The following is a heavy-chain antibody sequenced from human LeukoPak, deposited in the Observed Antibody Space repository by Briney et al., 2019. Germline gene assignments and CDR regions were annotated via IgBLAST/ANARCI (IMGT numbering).Heavy chain of an antibody. CDR1: GFTFNIFG. CDR3: ARDLKVAKAHYYYYGMDV. D-gene: IGHD2-15*01. CDR2: IYYDGSNQ. J-gene: IGHJ6*02. Sequence: PGESLRLSCAASGFTFNIFGMHWVRQAPGKGLEWVAVIYYDGSNQFYADSVKGRFTISRDNSKNTLYLQMNSLRAEDTAVYYCARDLKVAKAHYYYYGMDVWGQGTTVTVSS. V-gene: IGHV3-33*01.